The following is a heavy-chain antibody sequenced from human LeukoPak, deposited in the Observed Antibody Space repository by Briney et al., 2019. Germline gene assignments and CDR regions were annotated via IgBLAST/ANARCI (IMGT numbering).Heavy chain of an antibody. J-gene: IGHJ5*02. D-gene: IGHD7-27*01. CDR1: GGSFSDYY. V-gene: IGHV4-34*01. CDR2: INHSGST. CDR3: ARGPGPFDP. Sequence: PSETLSLTCAVYGGSFSDYYWSWIRQPPGKGLEWIGEINHSGSTNYNPSLKSRVTISVDTSKNQFSLKLSSVTAADTAVYYCARGPGPFDPWGQGTLVTVSS.